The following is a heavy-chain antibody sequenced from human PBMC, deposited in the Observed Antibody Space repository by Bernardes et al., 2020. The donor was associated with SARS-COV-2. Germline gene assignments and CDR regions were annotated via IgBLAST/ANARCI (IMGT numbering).Heavy chain of an antibody. V-gene: IGHV3-74*01. CDR1: GFTFSSYW. Sequence: GGSLRLSCAASGFTFSSYWIHWVRQVPGKGLVWVSRINNDGRTITYADSVKGRFIISRDNAKNTLYLQMTSLTADDTALYYCARGSGNYYFDYWGRGTLITVSS. CDR2: INNDGRTI. J-gene: IGHJ4*02. CDR3: ARGSGNYYFDY. D-gene: IGHD6-19*01.